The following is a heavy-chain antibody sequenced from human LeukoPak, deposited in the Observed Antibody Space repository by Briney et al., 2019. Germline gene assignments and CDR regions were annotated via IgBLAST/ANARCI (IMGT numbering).Heavy chain of an antibody. CDR2: IRNNGGNT. V-gene: IGHV3-23*01. D-gene: IGHD3-16*02. J-gene: IGHJ4*02. Sequence: PGGSLRLSCAASGFTFTTYAMSWVRQAPGKGLEWVSSIRNNGGNTNYADSVQGRFTVTRDNSKNTMNLKMNSLRAEDTAVYYCAKGGGLRAGGSYRINYWGRGPVVTVSS. CDR3: AKGGGLRAGGSYRINY. CDR1: GFTFTTYA.